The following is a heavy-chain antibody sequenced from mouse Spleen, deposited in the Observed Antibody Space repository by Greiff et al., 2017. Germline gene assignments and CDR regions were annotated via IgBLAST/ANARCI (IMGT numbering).Heavy chain of an antibody. CDR2: IWSGGST. V-gene: IGHV2-2*01. CDR3: ARHRTDFYAMDY. D-gene: IGHD2-13*01. J-gene: IGHJ4*01. Sequence: VKLVESGPGLVQPSQSLSITCTVSGFSLSSYGVHWVRQSPGKGLEWLGVIWSGGSTDYNAAFISRLSISKDNSKSQVFFKMNSLQADDTAIYYCARHRTDFYAMDYWGQGTSVTVSS. CDR1: GFSLSSYG.